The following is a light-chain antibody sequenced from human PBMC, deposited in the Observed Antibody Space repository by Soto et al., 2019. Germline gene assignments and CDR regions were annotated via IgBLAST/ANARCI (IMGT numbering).Light chain of an antibody. Sequence: QSVLTQPPSASGTPGQGVSISCSGTNSNVGTYTVDWYQQIPGTAPKLLIYRNSQRPSGVSDRFSGSKSGTSASLAISGLQSEDEADYYCAAWDDSLDSPIFGGGTKLTVL. CDR1: NSNVGTYT. J-gene: IGLJ2*01. V-gene: IGLV1-44*01. CDR3: AAWDDSLDSPI. CDR2: RNS.